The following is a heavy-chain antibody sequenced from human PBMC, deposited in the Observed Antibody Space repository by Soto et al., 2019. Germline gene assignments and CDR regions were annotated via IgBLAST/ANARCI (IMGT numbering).Heavy chain of an antibody. D-gene: IGHD1-1*01. J-gene: IGHJ5*02. Sequence: QVQLVESGGGVVQPGRSLRLSCAASGFTFSSYAMHWVRQAPGKGLEWVAVISYDGSNKYYADSVKGRFTISRDNSKNTLYLQMNSLRAEDTAVYYCARGGTGGWFDPWGQGTLVTVSS. CDR1: GFTFSSYA. V-gene: IGHV3-30-3*01. CDR2: ISYDGSNK. CDR3: ARGGTGGWFDP.